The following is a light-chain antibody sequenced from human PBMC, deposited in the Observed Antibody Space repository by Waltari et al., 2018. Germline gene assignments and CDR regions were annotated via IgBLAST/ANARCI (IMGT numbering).Light chain of an antibody. Sequence: HSALAQPASVSGSPGPSISLPCTGTRSDVGAYNYVSWYQKHPGKAPRLMIYDVNKRPSGVSNRFSGSKSGNTASLTISGLQAEDEADYYCSSFTTTNSWVFGGGTKLTVL. CDR1: RSDVGAYNY. V-gene: IGLV2-14*03. CDR3: SSFTTTNSWV. CDR2: DVN. J-gene: IGLJ3*02.